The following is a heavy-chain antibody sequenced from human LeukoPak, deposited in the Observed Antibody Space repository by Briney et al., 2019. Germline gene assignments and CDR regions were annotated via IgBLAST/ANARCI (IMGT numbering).Heavy chain of an antibody. V-gene: IGHV3-23*01. D-gene: IGHD1-14*01. CDR1: GFTFSSYA. CDR2: ISGSGGST. CDR3: AKDVSLNLPYNVFDP. Sequence: GGSLRLSCAASGFTFSSYAMSWVRQAPGKGLEWVSAISGSGGSTYYADSVEGRYTTSRDNSKNTLSLQMNSLREEETAVYYCAKDVSLNLPYNVFDPWGQGTLVTVSS. J-gene: IGHJ5*02.